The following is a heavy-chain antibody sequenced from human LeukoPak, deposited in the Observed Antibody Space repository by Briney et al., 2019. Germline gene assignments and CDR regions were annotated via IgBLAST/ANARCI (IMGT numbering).Heavy chain of an antibody. Sequence: SETLSLTCTVSGYSISSGYYWSWIRQPPGKGLEWIGYIYYSGSTNYNPSLKSRVTISVDTSKNQFSLKLSSVTAADTAVYYCARGRAVEMATIFDYWGQGTLVTVSS. V-gene: IGHV4-61*01. CDR2: IYYSGST. CDR3: ARGRAVEMATIFDY. D-gene: IGHD5-24*01. J-gene: IGHJ4*02. CDR1: GYSISSGYY.